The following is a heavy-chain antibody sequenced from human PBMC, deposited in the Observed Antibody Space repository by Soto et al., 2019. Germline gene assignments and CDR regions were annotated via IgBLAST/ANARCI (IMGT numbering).Heavy chain of an antibody. J-gene: IGHJ4*02. CDR2: MSHIGSV. CDR3: ARSLGWYAVDY. D-gene: IGHD6-19*01. V-gene: IGHV4-4*02. Sequence: QVLLQESGPVLVQPSGTLSLSCVVSGVSIGSNYYWGWVRQPPGKGLEWLGDMSHIGSVNYNPSLKSRVTISMDKSQNQFSLKLDSMTAADTAVYYCARSLGWYAVDYWGQGTLVIVSS. CDR1: GVSIGSNYY.